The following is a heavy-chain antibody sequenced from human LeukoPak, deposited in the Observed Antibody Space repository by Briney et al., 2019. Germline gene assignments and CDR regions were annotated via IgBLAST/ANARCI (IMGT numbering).Heavy chain of an antibody. CDR2: MNPNSGNT. J-gene: IGHJ6*02. V-gene: IGHV1-8*01. D-gene: IGHD3-9*01. Sequence: ASVKVSCKASGYTFTSYDINWVRQATGQGLEWMGWMNPNSGNTGYAQKFQGRVTMTRNTSISTAYMELSSLRSEDTAVYYCARSQRCFDWLLEDYYYYYGMDVWGQGTTVTVSS. CDR1: GYTFTSYD. CDR3: ARSQRCFDWLLEDYYYYYGMDV.